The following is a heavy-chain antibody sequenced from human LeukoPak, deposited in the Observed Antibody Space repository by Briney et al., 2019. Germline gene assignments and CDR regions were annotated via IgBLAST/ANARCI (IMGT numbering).Heavy chain of an antibody. D-gene: IGHD5-24*01. CDR1: GFTFSSYE. CDR2: ISSSGSTI. J-gene: IGHJ6*03. V-gene: IGHV3-48*03. Sequence: QPGGSLRLSCAASGFTFSSYEMNWVRQAPGRGLEWVSYISSSGSTIYYADSVKGRFTISRDNAKNSLYLQMNSLRAEDMALYYCAKDMSEMATTYMDVWGKGTTVTVSS. CDR3: AKDMSEMATTYMDV.